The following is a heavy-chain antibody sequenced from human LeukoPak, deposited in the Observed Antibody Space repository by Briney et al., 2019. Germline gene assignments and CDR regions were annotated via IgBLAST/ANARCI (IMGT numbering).Heavy chain of an antibody. Sequence: GGSLRRSCAASGFTFSSYTMNWVRKAPGKGLEWVSSISRSSSYIYYADSMKGRFTISRDNAKNSLDLQMHSLRAEDTAVYYCARCSTVARGVSPAGDYWGQGTLATVSS. CDR1: GFTFSSYT. J-gene: IGHJ4*02. CDR2: ISRSSSYI. V-gene: IGHV3-21*01. D-gene: IGHD3-10*01. CDR3: ARCSTVARGVSPAGDY.